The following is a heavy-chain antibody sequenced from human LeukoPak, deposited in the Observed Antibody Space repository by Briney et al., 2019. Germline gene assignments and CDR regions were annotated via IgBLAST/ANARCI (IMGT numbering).Heavy chain of an antibody. CDR2: SSNSGRST. D-gene: IGHD2-21*02. CDR3: DSAGGYCPADCSRYDFDY. V-gene: IGHV3-23*01. CDR1: GFTFSSYT. Sequence: GGSLTLSCAASGFTFSSYTMSWVRQAPGKGLEWVSTSSNSGRSTFYTDSVKGRFTISRDNSKNTLYLQMNSLRAGDTAVYSCDSAGGYCPADCSRYDFDYWGQGTLVTVSS. J-gene: IGHJ4*02.